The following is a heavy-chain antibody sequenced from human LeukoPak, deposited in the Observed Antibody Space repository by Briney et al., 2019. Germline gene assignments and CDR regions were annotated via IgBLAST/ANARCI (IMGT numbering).Heavy chain of an antibody. CDR1: GFTFSSYS. CDR2: ISSSSNTL. J-gene: IGHJ4*02. V-gene: IGHV3-48*02. Sequence: PGGSLRLSCAASGFTFSSYSMNWVRQAPGKGLEWVSYISSSSNTLYYADSVKGRFTISRDNAKSSLYLQVNSLRDEDTAVYYCARERSWYFDYWGQGTLVTVSS. D-gene: IGHD1-26*01. CDR3: ARERSWYFDY.